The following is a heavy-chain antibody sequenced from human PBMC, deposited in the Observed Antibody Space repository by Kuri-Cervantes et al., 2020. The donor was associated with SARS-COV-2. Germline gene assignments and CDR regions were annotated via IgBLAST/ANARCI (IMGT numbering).Heavy chain of an antibody. V-gene: IGHV4-38-2*02. J-gene: IGHJ6*03. CDR2: IYHSGST. D-gene: IGHD4-17*01. CDR3: ARAYGLLRYIYYMDV. CDR1: GYSISSGYY. Sequence: ESLKISCTVSGYSISSGYYWGWIRQPPGKGLEWIGSIYHSGSTYYNPPLKSRVTISVDTSSKQFSLHLSSVTAADTAVYYCARAYGLLRYIYYMDVWGRGTTVTVSS.